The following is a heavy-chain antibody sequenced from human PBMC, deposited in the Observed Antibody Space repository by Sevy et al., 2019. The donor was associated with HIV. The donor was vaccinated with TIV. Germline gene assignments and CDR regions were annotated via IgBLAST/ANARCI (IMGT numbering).Heavy chain of an antibody. D-gene: IGHD3-3*01. V-gene: IGHV1-18*01. CDR2: ISAYNGNT. J-gene: IGHJ5*02. CDR1: GYTLTSYG. CDR3: ATEVGKIFAGRKNWFDP. Sequence: ASVKVSCKASGYTLTSYGISWVRQAPGQGLEWMGWISAYNGNTNYAQKLQGRVTMTTDTSTSTAYMELRRVCTDVTAVYYGATEVGKIFAGRKNWFDPWGQGTLVTVSS.